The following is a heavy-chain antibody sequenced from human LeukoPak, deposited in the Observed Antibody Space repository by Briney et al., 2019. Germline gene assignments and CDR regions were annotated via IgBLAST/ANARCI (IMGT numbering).Heavy chain of an antibody. CDR2: ISGSGGST. V-gene: IGHV3-23*01. CDR1: GFTFSSYA. CDR3: AKVVRGGSGWYWFDP. Sequence: GGSLRLSCAASGFTFSSYAMSWVRQAPGKGLEWVSAISGSGGSTYYADSVKGRFTISRDNSKNTLYPQMNSLRAEDTAVYYCAKVVRGGSGWYWFDPWGQGTLVTVSS. D-gene: IGHD6-19*01. J-gene: IGHJ5*02.